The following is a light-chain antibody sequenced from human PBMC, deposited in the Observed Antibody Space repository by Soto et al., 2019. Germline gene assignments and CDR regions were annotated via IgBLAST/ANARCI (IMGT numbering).Light chain of an antibody. CDR3: QQYNNWPPLFT. CDR2: GAS. J-gene: IGKJ3*01. V-gene: IGKV3-15*01. Sequence: EIVMTQSPATLSVSPGERATLSCGASQSVSSNLAWYQQKPGQAPRLLIYGASTRATGIPARFSGSGSGTEFTLTISSLQSEDFAVYHYQQYNNWPPLFTVGPGTKVDIK. CDR1: QSVSSN.